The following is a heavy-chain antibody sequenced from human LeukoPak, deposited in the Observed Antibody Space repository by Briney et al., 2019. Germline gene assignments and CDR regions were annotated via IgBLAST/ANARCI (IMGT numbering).Heavy chain of an antibody. J-gene: IGHJ3*02. CDR3: ARSSAYYNEADI. CDR1: GGTFSSYA. D-gene: IGHD3-9*01. CDR2: INPSGGST. Sequence: ASVTVSCKASGGTFSSYAISWVRQAPGQGLEWLGIINPSGGSTTYAQKFQGRVTMTTDTSTSTVYMELTSLRSDDTAVYYCARSSAYYNEADIWGQGTMVTVSS. V-gene: IGHV1-46*01.